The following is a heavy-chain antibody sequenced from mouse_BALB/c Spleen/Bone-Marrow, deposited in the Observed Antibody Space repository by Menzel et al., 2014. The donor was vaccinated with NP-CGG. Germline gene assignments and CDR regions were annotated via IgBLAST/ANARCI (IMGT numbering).Heavy chain of an antibody. V-gene: IGHV5-6*02. CDR1: GFTFSSYG. Sequence: EVNVVESGGDLVKPGGSLKLSCAASGFTFSSYGMSWVRQTPDKRLEWVATISSGGSYTYYPDSVKGRFTISRDNAKNPLYLQMSSLKSEDTAMYYCARRRDYYAMDYWGQGTSVTVSS. CDR3: ARRRDYYAMDY. CDR2: ISSGGSYT. J-gene: IGHJ4*01.